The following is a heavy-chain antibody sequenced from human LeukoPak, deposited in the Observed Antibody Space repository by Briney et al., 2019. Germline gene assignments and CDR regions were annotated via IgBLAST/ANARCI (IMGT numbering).Heavy chain of an antibody. CDR1: GGSISSYY. V-gene: IGHV4-34*01. D-gene: IGHD6-13*01. CDR3: AGGRLGSTWYYH. J-gene: IGHJ5*02. CDR2: INHSGST. Sequence: PSETLSLTCTVSGGSISSYYWSWIRQPPGKGLEWIGEINHSGSTNYNPSLKSRVTISVDTSKNQFSLKVSSVTAADTAVYYCAGGRLGSTWYYHWGQGTQVTVSS.